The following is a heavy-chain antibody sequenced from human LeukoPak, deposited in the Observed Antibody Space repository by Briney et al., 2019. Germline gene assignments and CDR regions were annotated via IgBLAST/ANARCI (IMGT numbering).Heavy chain of an antibody. CDR2: IIPIFGTA. CDR1: GGTFSSYA. Sequence: SVKVSCKASGGTFSSYAISWVRQAPGQGLEWMGGIIPIFGTANYAQKFQGRVTITADESMSTAYMELSSLRSEDTAVYYCARVLSYVPRAFDIWGQGTMVTVSS. D-gene: IGHD2-15*01. V-gene: IGHV1-69*13. J-gene: IGHJ3*02. CDR3: ARVLSYVPRAFDI.